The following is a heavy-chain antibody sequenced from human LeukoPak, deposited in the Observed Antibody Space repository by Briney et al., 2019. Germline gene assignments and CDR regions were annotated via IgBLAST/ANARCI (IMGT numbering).Heavy chain of an antibody. CDR3: AREEGAPIAAANI. CDR1: VYIFTSYS. V-gene: IGHV1-18*01. D-gene: IGHD6-13*01. J-gene: IGHJ3*02. CDR2: ISAYNGDT. Sequence: ASVTVSCKASVYIFTSYSISWVRQPPGQRREGMGWISAYNGDTNYVQKLQGRVTVTTDTSTSTAYMERKSLRSNDTAVYYCAREEGAPIAAANIWGLGTKVTVSS.